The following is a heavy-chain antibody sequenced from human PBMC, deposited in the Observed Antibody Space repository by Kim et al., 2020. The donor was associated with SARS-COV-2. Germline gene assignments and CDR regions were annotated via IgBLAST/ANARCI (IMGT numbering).Heavy chain of an antibody. CDR2: IYSGGST. CDR3: ARDQDYYDSSGYYVGGDY. D-gene: IGHD3-22*01. Sequence: GGSLRLSCAASGFTVSSNYMSWVRQAPGKGLEWVSVIYSGGSTYYADSVKGRFTISRDNSKNTLYLQMNSLRAEDTAVYYCARDQDYYDSSGYYVGGDYWGQGTLVTVSS. CDR1: GFTVSSNY. J-gene: IGHJ4*02. V-gene: IGHV3-53*01.